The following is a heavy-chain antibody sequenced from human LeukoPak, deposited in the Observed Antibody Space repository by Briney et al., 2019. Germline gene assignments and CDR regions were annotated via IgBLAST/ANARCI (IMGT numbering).Heavy chain of an antibody. CDR1: GFTFSSYA. V-gene: IGHV3-23*01. D-gene: IGHD5-18*01. CDR2: ISGSGGST. J-gene: IGHJ4*02. Sequence: QPGGSLRLSCAASGFTFSSYAMSWVRQAPGKGLEWVSAISGSGGSTYYADSVKGRFTISRDNSKNTLYLQMNSLRAEDTAVYYCAKVGSAIQLWLPLWDYWGQGTLVTVSS. CDR3: AKVGSAIQLWLPLWDY.